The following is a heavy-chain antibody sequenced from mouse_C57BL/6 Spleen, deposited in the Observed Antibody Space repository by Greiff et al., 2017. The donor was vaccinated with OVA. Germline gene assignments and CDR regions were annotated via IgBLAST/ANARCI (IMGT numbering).Heavy chain of an antibody. Sequence: VQLQQSGAELMKPGASVKLSCKASGYTFTGYWIEWVKQRPGHGLEWIGEILPGSGSTNYNEKFKGKATFTADTSSNTAYMQLSSLTTEDSAIDCCASRSDYDYYGFAYWGQGTLVTVSA. J-gene: IGHJ3*01. CDR1: GYTFTGYW. V-gene: IGHV1-9*01. CDR3: ASRSDYDYYGFAY. CDR2: ILPGSGST. D-gene: IGHD2-4*01.